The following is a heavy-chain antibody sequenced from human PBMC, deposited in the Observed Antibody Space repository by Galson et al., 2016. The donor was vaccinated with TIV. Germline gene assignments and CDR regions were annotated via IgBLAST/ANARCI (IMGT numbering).Heavy chain of an antibody. CDR3: ARIIVPTSIEDYYYYMDV. CDR2: IYDSGAT. J-gene: IGHJ6*03. CDR1: GASINNYY. V-gene: IGHV4-59*01. Sequence: ETLSLTCTVSGASINNYYWSWIRQSPGKGLEWIAYIYDSGATNSNPSLRSRVTMSVDTSQNQFSLKLSSVTSADTAVYYCARIIVPTSIEDYYYYMDVWGKWTTVTVSS. D-gene: IGHD2/OR15-2a*01.